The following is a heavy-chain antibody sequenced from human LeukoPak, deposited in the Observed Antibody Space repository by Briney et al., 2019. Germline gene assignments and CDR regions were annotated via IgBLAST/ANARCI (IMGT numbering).Heavy chain of an antibody. D-gene: IGHD5-18*01. Sequence: SVKVSCKASGGTFSSYAISWVRQAPGQGLEWIGGIIPIFGTAHYAQKFQGRVTITADKSTSTAYMELSSLRSEDTAVYYCARDGYSYGRDAFDIWGQGTMVTVSS. CDR2: IIPIFGTA. CDR3: ARDGYSYGRDAFDI. J-gene: IGHJ3*02. V-gene: IGHV1-69*06. CDR1: GGTFSSYA.